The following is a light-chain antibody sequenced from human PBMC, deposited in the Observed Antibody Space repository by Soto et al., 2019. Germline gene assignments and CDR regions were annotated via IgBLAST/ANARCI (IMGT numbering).Light chain of an antibody. CDR1: SGHSDYA. Sequence: QSVLTQSPSASASLGASVKLTCSLSSGHSDYAIAWHQQQPEKGPRYLMKLNTDGSHIRGDGVPDRFSGSSSGAERYLTISSLKSEDEADYYCQTWGTDIVVFGGGTKLTVL. CDR3: QTWGTDIVV. CDR2: LNTDGSH. V-gene: IGLV4-69*01. J-gene: IGLJ2*01.